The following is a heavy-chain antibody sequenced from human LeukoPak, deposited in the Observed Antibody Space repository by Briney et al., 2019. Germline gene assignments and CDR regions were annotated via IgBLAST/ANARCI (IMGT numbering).Heavy chain of an antibody. D-gene: IGHD3-22*01. J-gene: IGHJ4*02. V-gene: IGHV3-73*01. CDR2: IRSKANSYAT. Sequence: GGSLRLSCAASGFTFSGSAMHWVRQASGKGLEWVGRIRSKANSYATAYAASVKGRFTISRDDSKNTAYLQMNSLKTEDTAVYYCTSQRPAYYYDSSGLDYWGQGTLVTVSS. CDR1: GFTFSGSA. CDR3: TSQRPAYYYDSSGLDY.